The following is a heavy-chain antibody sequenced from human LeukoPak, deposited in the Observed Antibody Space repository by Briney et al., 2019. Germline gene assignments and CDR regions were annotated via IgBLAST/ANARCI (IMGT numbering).Heavy chain of an antibody. V-gene: IGHV3-33*01. CDR1: GFTFSSYG. Sequence: PGRSLRLSCAASGFTFSSYGMHWVRQAPGKGLEWVAVIRYDGSNKYYADSVKGRFTISRDNSKNTLYLQMNSLRAEDTAVYYCARDQDYDILTGYYSPYYYYGMDVWGQGTLVTVSS. D-gene: IGHD3-9*01. CDR2: IRYDGSNK. CDR3: ARDQDYDILTGYYSPYYYYGMDV. J-gene: IGHJ6*02.